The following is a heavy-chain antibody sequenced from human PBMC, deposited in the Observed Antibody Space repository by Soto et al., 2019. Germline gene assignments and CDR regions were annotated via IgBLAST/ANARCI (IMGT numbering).Heavy chain of an antibody. D-gene: IGHD6-19*01. CDR1: GFTFSHYA. V-gene: IGHV3-33*01. CDR2: VWYDGSNK. Sequence: QVHLVESGGGVVQTGKSLRLSCAASGFTFSHYAIHWVRQAPGKGLEWLAIVWYDGSNKYYADSVQGRFTISRDNSKNIVYLQMNSLRVEETAVYYCARGVGAGAGGFAPWGQGTLVTVAS. J-gene: IGHJ5*02. CDR3: ARGVGAGAGGFAP.